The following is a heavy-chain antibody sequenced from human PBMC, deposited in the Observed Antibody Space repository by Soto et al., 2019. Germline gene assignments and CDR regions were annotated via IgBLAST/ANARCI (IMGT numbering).Heavy chain of an antibody. CDR1: GSTLDSYA. D-gene: IGHD3-3*01. CDR2: ISGSADGT. Sequence: EVKLLESGGGLAQPGGSLRLSCVGSGSTLDSYAISWVRQAPGERLQWIAAISGSADGTDYAHSVRGRFTISRDNSKKTVHLQMDTLRVEDTAVYFCAKDSVGGYSFWSGYYSDGLDVWGQGTLVSVS. V-gene: IGHV3-23*01. CDR3: AKDSVGGYSFWSGYYSDGLDV. J-gene: IGHJ3*01.